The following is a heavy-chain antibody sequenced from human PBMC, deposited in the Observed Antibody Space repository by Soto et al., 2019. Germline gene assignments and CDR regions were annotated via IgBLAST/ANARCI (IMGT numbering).Heavy chain of an antibody. V-gene: IGHV3-23*01. D-gene: IGHD3-16*01. CDR1: GFKFSNYA. CDR2: IIGTGGGT. Sequence: GGSLRLSCAASGFKFSNYAMSWVRQAPGKGLEWVSLIIGTGGGTYYADSVKGRFTISIDNSHNTLYLQVHSLTAEDTAVYYCAKDRRAGGNSAFYFDFWGQGAQVTVSS. CDR3: AKDRRAGGNSAFYFDF. J-gene: IGHJ4*02.